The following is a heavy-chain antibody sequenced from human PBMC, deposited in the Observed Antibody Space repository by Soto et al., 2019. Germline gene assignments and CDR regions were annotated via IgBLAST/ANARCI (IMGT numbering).Heavy chain of an antibody. V-gene: IGHV4-59*01. J-gene: IGHJ4*02. CDR3: ARGGGVYYFDY. D-gene: IGHD2-8*02. CDR2: IYYSGIT. Sequence: QVQLQESGPGLVKPSETLSLTCTVSGGSISSYYWSWIRQPPGKGLEWIGYIYYSGITYYNPSLKLRVTISVDTSKSQFSLKLSSVTAADTAQYSSARGGGVYYFDYWGQGPLVTVSS. CDR1: GGSISSYY.